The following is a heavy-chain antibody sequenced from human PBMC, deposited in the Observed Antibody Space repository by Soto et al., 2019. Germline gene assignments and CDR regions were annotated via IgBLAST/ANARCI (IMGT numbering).Heavy chain of an antibody. V-gene: IGHV3-23*01. CDR2: ISGSGGST. Sequence: EVQLLESGGGLVQPGGSLRLSCAASGFTFSSYAMSWVRQAPGKGLEWVSAISGSGGSTYYADSVKGRFTISRDNSKNTLYRQMNSLGAEDTAVYYCAKGLLWFGELKQPLGDYFDYWGQGSLVTVSS. D-gene: IGHD3-10*01. CDR3: AKGLLWFGELKQPLGDYFDY. J-gene: IGHJ4*02. CDR1: GFTFSSYA.